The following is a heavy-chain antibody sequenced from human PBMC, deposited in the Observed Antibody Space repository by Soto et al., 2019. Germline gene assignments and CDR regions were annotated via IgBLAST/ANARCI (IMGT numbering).Heavy chain of an antibody. J-gene: IGHJ4*02. V-gene: IGHV1-8*01. Sequence: QVQLVQSGAEVKKPGASVKVSCKASGYSFTNYDINWVRQATGQGLEWMGWMSHRRGNTAYAQKFQGRVAMTRNTSISTAYLELSSLTSEDTAVYYCASGAYNWNDYTYWGQGTLVSVSS. D-gene: IGHD1-20*01. CDR3: ASGAYNWNDYTY. CDR1: GYSFTNYD. CDR2: MSHRRGNT.